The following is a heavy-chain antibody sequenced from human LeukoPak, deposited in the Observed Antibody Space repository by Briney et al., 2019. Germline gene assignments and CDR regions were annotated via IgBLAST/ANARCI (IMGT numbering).Heavy chain of an antibody. CDR1: GFSVSSDF. V-gene: IGHV3-66*04. CDR2: LYSGGNT. J-gene: IGHJ4*02. CDR3: ARQRGATVTMYQVY. D-gene: IGHD4-17*01. Sequence: PGGSLRLSCAASGFSVSSDFMVWVRQAPGRGLEWVSILYSGGNTYHAGSVKGRFTISRDNSKDTLFLQMTSLRAEDTAVYYCARQRGATVTMYQVYWGQGTLVTVSS.